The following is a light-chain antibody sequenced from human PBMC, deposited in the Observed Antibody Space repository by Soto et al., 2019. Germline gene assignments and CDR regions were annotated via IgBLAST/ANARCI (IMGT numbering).Light chain of an antibody. Sequence: AIRMTQSPSSFSASTGDRVTITCRASQGISSYLAWYQQKPGKAPKLLIYAASTLQSGVPSRFSGSGSGIDFTLTISCLQSEDFATYYGQQYYSYPRTFGQGTKVEIK. J-gene: IGKJ1*01. CDR1: QGISSY. V-gene: IGKV1-8*01. CDR2: AAS. CDR3: QQYYSYPRT.